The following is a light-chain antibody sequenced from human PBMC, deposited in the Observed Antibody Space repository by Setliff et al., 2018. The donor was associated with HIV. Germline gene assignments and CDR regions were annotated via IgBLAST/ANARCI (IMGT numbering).Light chain of an antibody. CDR2: SNN. Sequence: QSALTQPPSASGTPGQRVTISCSGSTSSIGSNAVNWYQQLPGSAPKLLIHSNNQRPSGVPDRFSGSRSGTSASLDISGLQSDDEADYYCATWDDSLNSYVFGTGTKGTVL. V-gene: IGLV1-44*01. CDR1: TSSIGSNA. CDR3: ATWDDSLNSYV. J-gene: IGLJ1*01.